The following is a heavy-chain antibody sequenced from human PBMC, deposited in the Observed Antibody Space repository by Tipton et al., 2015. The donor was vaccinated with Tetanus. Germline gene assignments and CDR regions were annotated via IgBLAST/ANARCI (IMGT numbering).Heavy chain of an antibody. CDR1: GGSISSGGYY. CDR3: ARVALTGTHCDY. J-gene: IGHJ4*02. CDR2: INHGGDT. V-gene: IGHV4-31*03. Sequence: TLSLTCTVSGGSISSGGYYWSWIRQHPGKGLEWIGEINHGGDTNFSPSLKSRVSMSVDTSKRQFSLSLTSVTAADTAVYYCARVALTGTHCDYWGQGPLVTVSS. D-gene: IGHD3-9*01.